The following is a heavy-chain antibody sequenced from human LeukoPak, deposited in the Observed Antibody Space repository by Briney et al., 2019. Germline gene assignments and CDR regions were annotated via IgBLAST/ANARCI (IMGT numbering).Heavy chain of an antibody. D-gene: IGHD6-6*01. CDR2: ISGSGVST. CDR1: GITFSIYA. V-gene: IGHV3-23*01. Sequence: PGGSLRLSCAASGITFSIYAMGWVRQAPGKGLEWVSAISGSGVSTYYADSVKGRFTISRDNSKNTLYLQMNSLRAEDTAVYYCARWGSSSLPVDYWGQGTLVTVSS. J-gene: IGHJ4*02. CDR3: ARWGSSSLPVDY.